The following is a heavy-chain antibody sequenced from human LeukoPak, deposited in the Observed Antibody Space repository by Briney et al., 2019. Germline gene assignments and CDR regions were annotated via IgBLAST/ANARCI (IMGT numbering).Heavy chain of an antibody. D-gene: IGHD6-6*01. CDR3: ARDSSIAARGGGGFDY. CDR2: IIPIFGTA. V-gene: IGHV1-69*13. CDR1: GGTFSSYA. Sequence: ASVKVSCKASGGTFSSYAISWVRQAPGQGLEWMGGIIPIFGTANYAQKFQGRVTITADESTSTAYMELSSLRSEDTAVYYCARDSSIAARGGGGFDYWGQGTLVTVSS. J-gene: IGHJ4*02.